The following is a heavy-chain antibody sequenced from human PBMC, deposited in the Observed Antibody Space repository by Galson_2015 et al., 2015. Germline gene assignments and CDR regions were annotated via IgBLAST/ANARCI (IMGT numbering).Heavy chain of an antibody. CDR1: GHSFTSYW. Sequence: QSGAEVKKPGESLRISCKGSGHSFTSYWISWVRQMPGKGLEWMGRIGPSDSYTNYSPSFQGHVTISADKSISTAYLQWSSLKASDTAMYYCARHAALYSSSWYFGYWGQGTLVTVSS. D-gene: IGHD6-13*01. J-gene: IGHJ4*02. V-gene: IGHV5-10-1*01. CDR3: ARHAALYSSSWYFGY. CDR2: IGPSDSYT.